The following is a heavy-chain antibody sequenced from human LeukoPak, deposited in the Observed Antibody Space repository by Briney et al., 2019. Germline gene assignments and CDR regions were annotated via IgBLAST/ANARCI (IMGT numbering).Heavy chain of an antibody. Sequence: GASVKVSCKVSGYTLTELSMHWVRQAPGEGLEWMGGFDPEDGETIYAQKFQGRVTMTEDTSTDTAYMELSSLRSEDTAVYYCATSDCSSTSCYKNYYYYMDVWGKGTTVTVSS. J-gene: IGHJ6*03. CDR3: ATSDCSSTSCYKNYYYYMDV. D-gene: IGHD2-2*02. V-gene: IGHV1-24*01. CDR1: GYTLTELS. CDR2: FDPEDGET.